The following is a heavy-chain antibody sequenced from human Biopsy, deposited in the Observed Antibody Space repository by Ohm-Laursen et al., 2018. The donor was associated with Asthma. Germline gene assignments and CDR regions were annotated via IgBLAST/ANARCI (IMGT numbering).Heavy chain of an antibody. V-gene: IGHV5-51*01. CDR2: IFAANSET. CDR3: ARFIDGTFFVDY. CDR1: GYTFSDSW. D-gene: IGHD1-7*01. J-gene: IGHJ4*02. Sequence: GESLRISCKASGYTFSDSWIGWVRQMSGKGLEWMGIIFAANSETKYSPSFQGQVTISVGMSISTAFLQWSSLKASDTAMYYCARFIDGTFFVDYWGQGTLVTVSS.